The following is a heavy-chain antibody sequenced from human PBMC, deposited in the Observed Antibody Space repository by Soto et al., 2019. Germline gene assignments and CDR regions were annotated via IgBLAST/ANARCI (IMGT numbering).Heavy chain of an antibody. V-gene: IGHV1-2*02. CDR1: GYTFTGYY. Sequence: ASVKVSCKASGYTFTGYYMHWVRQAPGQGLEWMGWINPNSGGTNYAQKFQGRVTMTRDTSISTAYMELSRLRSDDTAVYYCARVGIVASITSYYYYGMDVWGQGTTVTVSS. D-gene: IGHD5-12*01. J-gene: IGHJ6*02. CDR3: ARVGIVASITSYYYYGMDV. CDR2: INPNSGGT.